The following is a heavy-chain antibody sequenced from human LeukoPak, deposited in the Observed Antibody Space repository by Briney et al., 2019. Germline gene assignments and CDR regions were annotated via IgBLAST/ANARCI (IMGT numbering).Heavy chain of an antibody. CDR2: IGPTGTDR. D-gene: IGHD1-14*01. Sequence: GGSLRLPCAASGFTFNSCGFNWVRQAPGKGLEWVSSIGPTGTDRYYADSVRGRFTISRDNAKNSMYLQMDSLRDEDTAVYYCATETIGRHYDYWGQGTLLTVSS. CDR1: GFTFNSCG. J-gene: IGHJ4*02. V-gene: IGHV3-21*01. CDR3: ATETIGRHYDY.